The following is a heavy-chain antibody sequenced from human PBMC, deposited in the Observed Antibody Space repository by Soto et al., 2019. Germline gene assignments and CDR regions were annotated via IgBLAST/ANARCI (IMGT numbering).Heavy chain of an antibody. J-gene: IGHJ6*02. CDR3: AREHDALDV. D-gene: IGHD1-1*01. CDR1: GFTFSSYA. CDR2: ISHDGGIK. V-gene: IGHV3-30-3*01. Sequence: QVQLVESGGGVVQPGRSLRLSCAASGFTFSSYAMHWVRQAPGKGLEWVAVISHDGGIKHYADSVKGRFTVSRDNSKNTLYLQMNSLRDEDTAMYHCAREHDALDVWGQGTTVTVAS.